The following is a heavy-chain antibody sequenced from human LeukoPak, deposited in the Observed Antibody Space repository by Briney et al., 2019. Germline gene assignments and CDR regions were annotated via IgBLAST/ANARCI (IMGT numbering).Heavy chain of an antibody. Sequence: ASVKVSCKASGYTFTSYAMNWVGQAPGQGLEWMGIISPSGGGTTYAQKFQGRVTMTRDMSTSTVYMEVSSLKSEDTAVYYCARDQVGASLDYWGQGTLVTVSS. CDR1: GYTFTSYA. D-gene: IGHD1-26*01. V-gene: IGHV1-46*01. J-gene: IGHJ4*02. CDR3: ARDQVGASLDY. CDR2: ISPSGGGT.